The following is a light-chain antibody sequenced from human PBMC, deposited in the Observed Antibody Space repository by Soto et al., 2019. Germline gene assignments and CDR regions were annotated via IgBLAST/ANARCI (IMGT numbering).Light chain of an antibody. CDR2: DAS. Sequence: EIVLTHSPATLSLSPGERATLSCRASQSVSNNLAWYQQRPGQAPRLLIYDASSRATAIPDRFSGSGSGTDFTLTISSLEPEDFAVYYCLQRSNWPRTFGQGTKLEIK. J-gene: IGKJ2*01. CDR1: QSVSNN. V-gene: IGKV3-11*01. CDR3: LQRSNWPRT.